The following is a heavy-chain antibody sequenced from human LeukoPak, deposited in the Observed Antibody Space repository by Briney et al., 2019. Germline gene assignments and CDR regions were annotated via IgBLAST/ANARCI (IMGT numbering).Heavy chain of an antibody. CDR3: ARGVVLTGYYKDYYYYGMDV. CDR1: GFTFSNYG. CDR2: ISSSSSYT. Sequence: GGSLRLSCAASGFTFSNYGMHWIRQAPGKGLEWVSYISSSSSYTNYADSVRGRFTISRYNAKNSLYLQMNSLRAEDTAVYYCARGVVLTGYYKDYYYYGMDVWGQGTTVTVPS. D-gene: IGHD3-9*01. J-gene: IGHJ6*02. V-gene: IGHV3-11*05.